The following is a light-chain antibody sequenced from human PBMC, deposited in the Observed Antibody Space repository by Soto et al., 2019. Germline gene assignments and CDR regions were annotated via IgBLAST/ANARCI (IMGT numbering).Light chain of an antibody. Sequence: QSVLTQPPSASGTPGQRVTISCSGSSSNIGSNTVNWYQQLPGAAPKLVIFGNRNRPSGVPERFSGSKSGTSASLAITGLQAEDEADYYCQAYDYSLTASVFGGGTQLTVL. CDR2: GNR. CDR3: QAYDYSLTASV. CDR1: SSNIGSNT. J-gene: IGLJ3*02. V-gene: IGLV1-44*01.